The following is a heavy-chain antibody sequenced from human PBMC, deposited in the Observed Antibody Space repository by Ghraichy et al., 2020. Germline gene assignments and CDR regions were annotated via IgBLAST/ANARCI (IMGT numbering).Heavy chain of an antibody. D-gene: IGHD1-1*01. CDR2: LSGSGATT. V-gene: IGHV3-23*01. CDR1: GFTFSSYA. J-gene: IGHJ6*02. CDR3: AKDVVERPYYYYGMDV. Sequence: GGSLRLSCAASGFTFSSYAMTWVRQAPGKRLEWVSTLSGSGATTFYADSVNGRFTISRDNSKNTLYLQMNSLRAEDTALYYCAKDVVERPYYYYGMDVWGQGTTVIVSS.